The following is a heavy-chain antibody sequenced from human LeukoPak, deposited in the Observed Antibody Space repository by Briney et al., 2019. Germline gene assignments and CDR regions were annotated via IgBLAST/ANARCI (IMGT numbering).Heavy chain of an antibody. CDR1: GFTFSSYW. V-gene: IGHV3-7*01. CDR2: IKQDGSEE. Sequence: GGSLRLSCAASGFTFSSYWMSWVRQAPGKGLEWVANIKQDGSEEYYVDSVKGRFTISRDNAKNSLYLQMNSLRAEDTAVYYCARDIAAGSRPFDYWGQGTLVTVSS. J-gene: IGHJ4*02. CDR3: ARDIAAGSRPFDY. D-gene: IGHD6-13*01.